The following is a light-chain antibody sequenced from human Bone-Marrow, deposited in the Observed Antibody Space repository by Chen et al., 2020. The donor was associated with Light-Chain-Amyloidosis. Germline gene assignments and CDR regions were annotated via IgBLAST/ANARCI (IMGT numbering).Light chain of an antibody. CDR2: RDT. V-gene: IGLV3-25*03. J-gene: IGLJ2*01. CDR3: QSADSSGTYEVI. Sequence: SCELTQPPSVSVSPGQTARITCSGDDLPTKYAYWYQQKPGQAPVLVIHRDTERPSGISERFSGSSSGTTATLTISGGQAEDEADYHCQSADSSGTYEVIFGGGTKLTVL. CDR1: DLPTKY.